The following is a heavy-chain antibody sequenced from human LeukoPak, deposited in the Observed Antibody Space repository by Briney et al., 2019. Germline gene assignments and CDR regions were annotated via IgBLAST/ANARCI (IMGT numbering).Heavy chain of an antibody. CDR1: RFTLISFA. CDR3: AKDHILRYFDWSPEYFFDY. J-gene: IGHJ4*02. V-gene: IGHV3-23*01. Sequence: GGSLTLSCPPSRFTLISFAMSCVRQPPGKWMEWVAAISGSVGRTYHADSVKGRLSSCRDHYTDMPYGEMTSLRAEGPDVYYCAKDHILRYFDWSPEYFFDYWGQRTLVTVSS. D-gene: IGHD3-9*01. CDR2: ISGSVGRT.